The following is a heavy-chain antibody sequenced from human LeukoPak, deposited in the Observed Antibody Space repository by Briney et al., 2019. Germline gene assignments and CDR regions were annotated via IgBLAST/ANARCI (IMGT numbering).Heavy chain of an antibody. V-gene: IGHV3-30*18. CDR2: ISYDGSNK. Sequence: GGSLRLSCAASGFTFTSYSMNWVRQAPGEGLEWVAVISYDGSNKYYADSVKGRFTISRDTSKNTLYLQMNSLRAEDTAVYYCAKEDSSSWSAFDIWGQGTMVAVSS. CDR1: GFTFTSYS. J-gene: IGHJ3*02. CDR3: AKEDSSSWSAFDI. D-gene: IGHD6-13*01.